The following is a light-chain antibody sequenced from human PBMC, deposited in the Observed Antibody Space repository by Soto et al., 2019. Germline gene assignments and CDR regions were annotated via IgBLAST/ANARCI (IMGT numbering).Light chain of an antibody. Sequence: DIQMTQSPSTLSASVGDRVTITCRASQSISSWLAWYQQNPGKAPKLLIYEASSLKIGVPSRFSGSGSGTEFTLPISSLQPDDFATYYCQQYKSYSRTFGQGTKVEIK. CDR3: QQYKSYSRT. V-gene: IGKV1-5*03. CDR2: EAS. CDR1: QSISSW. J-gene: IGKJ1*01.